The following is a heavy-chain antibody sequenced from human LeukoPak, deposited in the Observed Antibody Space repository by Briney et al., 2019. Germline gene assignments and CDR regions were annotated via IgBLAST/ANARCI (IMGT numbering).Heavy chain of an antibody. V-gene: IGHV4-34*01. J-gene: IGHJ3*02. CDR2: INHSGST. CDR3: ARGFPDYGSGSQGDAFDI. CDR1: GGSLSGYY. Sequence: PSETLSLTCAVYGGSLSGYYWSWIRQPPGKGLEWIGEINHSGSTNYNPSLKSRVTISVDTSKNQFSLKLSSVTAADTAVYYCARGFPDYGSGSQGDAFDIWGQGTMVTVSS. D-gene: IGHD3-10*01.